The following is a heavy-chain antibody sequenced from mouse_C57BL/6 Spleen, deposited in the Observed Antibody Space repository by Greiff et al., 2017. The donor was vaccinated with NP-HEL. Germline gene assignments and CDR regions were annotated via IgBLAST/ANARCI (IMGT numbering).Heavy chain of an antibody. J-gene: IGHJ3*01. D-gene: IGHD4-1*01. CDR1: GYTFTSYG. CDR3: ARWLTGTY. Sequence: QVQLQQSGAELARPGASVKLSCKASGYTFTSYGISWVKQRTGQGLEWIGEIYPRSGNTYYNEKFKGKATLTADKSSSTAYMELRSLTSEDSAVYFCARWLTGTYWGQGTLVTVSA. CDR2: IYPRSGNT. V-gene: IGHV1-81*01.